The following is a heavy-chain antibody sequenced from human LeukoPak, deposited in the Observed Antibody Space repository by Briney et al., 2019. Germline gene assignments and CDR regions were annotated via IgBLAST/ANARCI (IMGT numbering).Heavy chain of an antibody. CDR3: ARGMYSSSSVDWFDP. V-gene: IGHV4-34*01. D-gene: IGHD6-6*01. CDR1: GGSFSGYY. Sequence: SETLSLTCAVYGGSFSGYYWSWIRQPPGKGLEWIGEINHSGSTNYNPSLKSRVTISVDTSKNQFSPKLSSVTAADTAVYYCARGMYSSSSVDWFDPWGQGTLVTVSS. J-gene: IGHJ5*02. CDR2: INHSGST.